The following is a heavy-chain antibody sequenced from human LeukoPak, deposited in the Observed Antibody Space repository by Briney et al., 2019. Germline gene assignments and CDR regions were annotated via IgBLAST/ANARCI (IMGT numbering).Heavy chain of an antibody. D-gene: IGHD1-1*01. V-gene: IGHV1-2*02. Sequence: GASVKVSCKASGYTFTGYYMHWVRQAPGQGLEWMGWINPNSGGTNYAQKFQGRVTMTRDTSISTAYMELSRLRSDDTAVYYCAREVIRNWNDERKRGLNFDYWGQGTLVTVSS. CDR2: INPNSGGT. CDR3: AREVIRNWNDERKRGLNFDY. J-gene: IGHJ4*02. CDR1: GYTFTGYY.